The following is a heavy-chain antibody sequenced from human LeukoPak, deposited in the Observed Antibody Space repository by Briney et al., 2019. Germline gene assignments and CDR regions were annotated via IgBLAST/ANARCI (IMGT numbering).Heavy chain of an antibody. CDR2: IGGSGDSA. D-gene: IGHD1-26*01. V-gene: IGHV3-23*01. CDR1: GFTFSSYA. Sequence: PGGSLRLSCAASGFTFSSYAMGWVRQAPGKGLEWVSGIGGSGDSAYYADSVKGRFTISRDNSKNTLYLQMNSLRAEDTAVYYCARMSGSYYGDYFDYWGQGTLVTVSS. J-gene: IGHJ4*02. CDR3: ARMSGSYYGDYFDY.